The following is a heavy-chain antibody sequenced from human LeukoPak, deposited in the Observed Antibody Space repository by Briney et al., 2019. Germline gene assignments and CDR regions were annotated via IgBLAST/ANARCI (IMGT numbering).Heavy chain of an antibody. Sequence: PSETLSLSCTASGGSISSYYWSWIGQPPGKGLEWIGYIYYSGSTNYNPSLKSRVTISVDTSKNQFSLKLSSVTAADTAVYYCAGSGRYPYYFDYSGQGTLVTVSS. CDR2: IYYSGST. D-gene: IGHD3-10*01. CDR1: GGSISSYY. V-gene: IGHV4-59*01. J-gene: IGHJ4*02. CDR3: AGSGRYPYYFDY.